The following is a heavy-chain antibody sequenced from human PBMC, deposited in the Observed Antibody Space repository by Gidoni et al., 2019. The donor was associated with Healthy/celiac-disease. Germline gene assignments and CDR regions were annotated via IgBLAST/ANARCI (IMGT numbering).Heavy chain of an antibody. Sequence: QVQLVQSGAEVKKPGASVKVACKVSGYTLTEVSMHWVRQAPGKGLEWMGGFDPEDGETLYAQKFQGRVTMTDDTSTDTAYMELSSLRSEDTAVYYCATGSGYNWNERPDAFDIWGQGTMVTVSS. CDR2: FDPEDGET. V-gene: IGHV1-24*01. J-gene: IGHJ3*02. CDR3: ATGSGYNWNERPDAFDI. D-gene: IGHD1-1*01. CDR1: GYTLTEVS.